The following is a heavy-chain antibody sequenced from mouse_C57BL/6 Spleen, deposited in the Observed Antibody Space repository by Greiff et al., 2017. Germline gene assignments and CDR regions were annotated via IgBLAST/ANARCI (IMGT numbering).Heavy chain of an antibody. V-gene: IGHV1-82*01. J-gene: IGHJ2*01. Sequence: QVQLQQSGPELVKPGASVKISCKASGYAFSSSWMNWVKQRPGKGLEWIGRIYPGDGDTNYNGKFKGKATLTADKSSSTAYMQLSSLTSEDSAVDYCARALTGTWGDFDYWGQGTTRTVSS. CDR2: IYPGDGDT. CDR1: GYAFSSSW. D-gene: IGHD4-1*01. CDR3: ARALTGTWGDFDY.